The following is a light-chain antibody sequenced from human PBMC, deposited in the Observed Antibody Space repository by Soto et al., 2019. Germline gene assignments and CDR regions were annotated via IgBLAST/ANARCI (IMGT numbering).Light chain of an antibody. CDR1: SSDIGGYNY. Sequence: QSVLTQPASVSGSPGQSITISCTGTSSDIGGYNYVSWYQQHPDKAPKLIICDVSNRPSGVSNRFSGSKSGNTASLTISGLQAEDEADYYCSSYTSSSTLLFGGGTKLTVL. V-gene: IGLV2-14*03. J-gene: IGLJ2*01. CDR2: DVS. CDR3: SSYTSSSTLL.